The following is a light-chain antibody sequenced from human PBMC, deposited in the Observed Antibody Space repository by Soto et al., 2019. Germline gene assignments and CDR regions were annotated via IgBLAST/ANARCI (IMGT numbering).Light chain of an antibody. CDR3: QYYGRSPLP. CDR1: QSVSSNY. J-gene: IGKJ4*01. CDR2: GAY. Sequence: EVVLTQSPGTLSLSPGERATLSCRASQSVSSNYVAWFQQKPGQAPRLLLYGAYSRATCIPDMFSGSGSGTDFTLAISVLAPEYFAVYHCQYYGRSPLPFGGGTNVDIK. V-gene: IGKV3-20*01.